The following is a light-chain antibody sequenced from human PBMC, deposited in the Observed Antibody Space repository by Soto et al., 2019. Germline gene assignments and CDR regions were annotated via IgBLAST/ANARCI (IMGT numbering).Light chain of an antibody. CDR1: QSVSSNY. CDR3: QQYGSAPCT. V-gene: IGKV3-20*01. J-gene: IGKJ2*02. CDR2: GAS. Sequence: EIVLTQSPDTLSLSPGERATLSCRASQSVSSNYLAGYQQKPGQAPRLLISGASSRATGIPDRFSGSGSGTDFTLTISSLEPEDFAVYFCQQYGSAPCTFGQGTKLEIQ.